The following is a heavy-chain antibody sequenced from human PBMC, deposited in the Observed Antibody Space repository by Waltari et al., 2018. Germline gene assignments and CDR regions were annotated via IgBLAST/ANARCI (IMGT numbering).Heavy chain of an antibody. CDR2: VDHEDGET. D-gene: IGHD5-18*01. Sequence: EVQLVQSGAEVKKPGATVNISCKVSGYTFTDYYMHWGQQAPGKGLEWMGLVDHEDGETIYAEKFKGRVTITADSSTDTAYRGLSRLISEDTAVYYCATEISRVRIQLSQDWGQGTLVTVSS. CDR3: ATEISRVRIQLSQD. CDR1: GYTFTDYY. V-gene: IGHV1-69-2*01. J-gene: IGHJ4*02.